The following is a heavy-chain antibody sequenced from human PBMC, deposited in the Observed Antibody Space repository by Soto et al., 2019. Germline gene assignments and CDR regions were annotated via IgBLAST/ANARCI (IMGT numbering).Heavy chain of an antibody. Sequence: EVQLLESGGGLVQPGGSLRLSCAASAFTFNTYAMGWVRQAPGKGLELVSAISVRGGGTYYAEAVKGRFTISRDTSKNTLYLQLNSLRADDTAVYYCAKSGVARPYYFDYWGRGTLVTVSS. D-gene: IGHD2-15*01. CDR2: ISVRGGGT. V-gene: IGHV3-23*01. CDR1: AFTFNTYA. CDR3: AKSGVARPYYFDY. J-gene: IGHJ4*02.